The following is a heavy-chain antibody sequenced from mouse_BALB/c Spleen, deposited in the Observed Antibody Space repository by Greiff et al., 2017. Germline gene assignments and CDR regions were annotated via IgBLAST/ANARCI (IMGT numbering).Heavy chain of an antibody. CDR2: IYPGNSDT. V-gene: IGHV1-5*01. D-gene: IGHD1-1*01. J-gene: IGHJ4*01. Sequence: VQLQQSGTVLARPGASVKMSCKASGYSFTSYWMHWVKQRPGQGLEWIGAIYPGNSDTSYNQKFKGKAKLTAVTSASTAYMELSSLTNEDSAVYYCTRWELLRYQGMDYWGQGTSVTVSS. CDR1: GYSFTSYW. CDR3: TRWELLRYQGMDY.